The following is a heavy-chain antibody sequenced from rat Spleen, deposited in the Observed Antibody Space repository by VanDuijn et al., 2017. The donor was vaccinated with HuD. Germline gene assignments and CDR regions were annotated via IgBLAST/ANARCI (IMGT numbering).Heavy chain of an antibody. Sequence: EVQLQESGPALVKPSQSLSLTCSVTGYSITSNFWGWIRKFPGDKMEWMGYISYSGSTGFNPSLKSRISITRDTSKNQFFLQVNSVSSEDTATYYCARSDGVHYYLPFADWGQGTLVTASS. CDR1: GYSITSNF. J-gene: IGHJ3*01. D-gene: IGHD1-1*01. CDR2: ISYSGST. CDR3: ARSDGVHYYLPFAD. V-gene: IGHV3-1*01.